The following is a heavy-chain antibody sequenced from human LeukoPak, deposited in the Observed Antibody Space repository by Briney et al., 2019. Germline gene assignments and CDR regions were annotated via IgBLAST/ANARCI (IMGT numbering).Heavy chain of an antibody. CDR3: ARASVEMATINYYYYYYMDV. J-gene: IGHJ6*03. CDR1: GYTFTSYA. V-gene: IGHV1-69*13. CDR2: IIPIFGTA. Sequence: SVKVSCKASGYTFTSYAISWVRQAPGQGLEWMGGIIPIFGTANYAQKFQGRVTITADESTSTAYMELSSLRSEDTAVYYCARASVEMATINYYYYYYMDVWGKGTTVTVSS. D-gene: IGHD5-24*01.